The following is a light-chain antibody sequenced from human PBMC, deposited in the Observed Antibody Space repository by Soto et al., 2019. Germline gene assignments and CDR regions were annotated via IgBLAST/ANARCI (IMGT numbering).Light chain of an antibody. CDR1: QGISSY. V-gene: IGKV1-8*01. CDR2: AAS. Sequence: AIRMTQSPSSLSASTGDRFTISCRASQGISSYLAWYQQKPGKAPKLLIYAASTLQSGVPSRFSGSGSGTDFTLAISSLQPEDSATYYCLQDINYPWTFGQGTKVDI. J-gene: IGKJ1*01. CDR3: LQDINYPWT.